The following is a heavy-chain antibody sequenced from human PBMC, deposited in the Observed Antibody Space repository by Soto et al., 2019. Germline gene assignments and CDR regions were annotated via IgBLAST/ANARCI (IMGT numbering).Heavy chain of an antibody. D-gene: IGHD4-17*01. V-gene: IGHV3-30*18. CDR3: AKDGVTTVTTGEFGY. J-gene: IGHJ4*02. CDR2: ISFDGDKK. CDR1: GFTFSSYG. Sequence: QVQLVESGGGVAQPGRSLRLSCVASGFTFSSYGMHWVRQAPGKGLEWVAVISFDGDKKYYADSVKGRFTISRDNSKKTLYLQMNSLRGEDTAVYYCAKDGVTTVTTGEFGYWGQGTLVTVSS.